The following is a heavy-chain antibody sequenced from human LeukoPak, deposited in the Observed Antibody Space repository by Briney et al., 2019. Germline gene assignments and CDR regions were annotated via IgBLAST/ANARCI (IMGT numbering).Heavy chain of an antibody. CDR2: IYYSGST. CDR3: ARDQLSGSYSPWFDP. V-gene: IGHV4-59*11. J-gene: IGHJ5*02. D-gene: IGHD1-26*01. Sequence: SETLSLTCTVSGGSISSHYWSWIRQPPGKGLEWIGYIYYSGSTNYNPSLKSRVTISVDTSKNQFSLKLSSVTAADTAVYYCARDQLSGSYSPWFDPWGQGTLVTVSS. CDR1: GGSISSHY.